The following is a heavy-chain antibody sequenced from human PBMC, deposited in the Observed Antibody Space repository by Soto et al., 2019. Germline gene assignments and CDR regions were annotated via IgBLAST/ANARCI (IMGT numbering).Heavy chain of an antibody. Sequence: SQTLSLTCAISGDSVSSNSAAWNWIRQYPSRGLEWLGRTYYRSKWYSDYAGSVKSRITINADTSKNQFSLHLNSVTPQDTAVYYCARGPSPLAYWGRGTVVTVSS. V-gene: IGHV6-1*01. CDR1: GDSVSSNSAA. CDR3: ARGPSPLAY. CDR2: TYYRSKWYS. D-gene: IGHD6-6*01. J-gene: IGHJ4*02.